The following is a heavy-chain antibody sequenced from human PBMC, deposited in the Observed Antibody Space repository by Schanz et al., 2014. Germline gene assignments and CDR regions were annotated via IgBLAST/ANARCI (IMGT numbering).Heavy chain of an antibody. J-gene: IGHJ4*02. CDR2: IGTSGGT. V-gene: IGHV3-11*05. CDR1: GFSFSDYY. Sequence: VQLVESGGGLVQPGGSLRLSCAASGFSFSDYYMSWIRQAPGKGLEWVSTIGTSGGTNYAESVKGRFTISRDNSKNTLYLQMNSLQTEDTPVYYCTADLWFGAVWGVWWGQGTLVTVSS. CDR3: TADLWFGAVWGVW. D-gene: IGHD3-10*01.